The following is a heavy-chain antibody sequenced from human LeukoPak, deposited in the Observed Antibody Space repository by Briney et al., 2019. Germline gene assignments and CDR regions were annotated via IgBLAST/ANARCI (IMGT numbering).Heavy chain of an antibody. J-gene: IGHJ5*02. Sequence: SETLSLSCTVSGGSISSHCWSWIRQPPGKGLEWIGYIYYSGSTNYNPSLKSRVTISVDTSKNQFSLKLSSVTAADTAVYYCARDNRSLDPWGQGTLVTVSS. CDR1: GGSISSHC. CDR3: ARDNRSLDP. D-gene: IGHD6-13*01. CDR2: IYYSGST. V-gene: IGHV4-59*11.